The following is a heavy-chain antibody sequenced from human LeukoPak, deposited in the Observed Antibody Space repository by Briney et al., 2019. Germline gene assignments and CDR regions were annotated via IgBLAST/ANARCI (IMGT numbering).Heavy chain of an antibody. CDR1: GYTFTSYD. D-gene: IGHD2-2*01. CDR2: MNPNSGNT. CDR3: ATNAGYCSSTSCPEYYYYGMDV. V-gene: IGHV1-8*01. Sequence: ASVKVSCKASGYTFTSYDINWVRQATGQGLEWMGWMNPNSGNTGYAQKFQGRVTMTRNTSISTAYMELSSLRSEDTAVYYRATNAGYCSSTSCPEYYYYGMDVWGQGTTVTVSS. J-gene: IGHJ6*02.